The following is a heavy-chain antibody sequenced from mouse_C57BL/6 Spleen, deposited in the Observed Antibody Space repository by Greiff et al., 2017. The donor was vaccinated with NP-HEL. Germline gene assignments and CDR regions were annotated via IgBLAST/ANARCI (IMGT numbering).Heavy chain of an antibody. J-gene: IGHJ3*01. CDR2: IHPNSGST. V-gene: IGHV1-64*01. D-gene: IGHD2-3*01. CDR1: GYTFTSYW. Sequence: QVQLQQPGAELVKPGASVKLFCKASGYTFTSYWMHWVKQRPGQGLEWIGMIHPNSGSTNYNEKFKSKATLTVDKSSSTAYMQLSSLTSEDSVVYYCARAYDGYYVFAYWGQGTLVTVSA. CDR3: ARAYDGYYVFAY.